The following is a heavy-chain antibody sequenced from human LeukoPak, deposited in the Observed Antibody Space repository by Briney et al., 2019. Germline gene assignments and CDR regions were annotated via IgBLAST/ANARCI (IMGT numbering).Heavy chain of an antibody. V-gene: IGHV3-48*01. CDR3: ARDTDYAFDV. Sequence: GGSLRLSCVASGFTFSDYWMSWVRQAPGKGLEWVSYISRTTSYADSVKGRFTISRDNAKSSLYLQMNSLRAEDTAVYYCARDTDYAFDVWGQGAMVTVSS. CDR2: ISRTT. CDR1: GFTFSDYW. J-gene: IGHJ3*01.